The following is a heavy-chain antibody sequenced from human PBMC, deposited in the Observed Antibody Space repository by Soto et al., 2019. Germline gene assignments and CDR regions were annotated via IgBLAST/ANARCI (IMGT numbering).Heavy chain of an antibody. CDR1: GDSITSGDYY. V-gene: IGHV4-30-4*01. CDR2: IFYSGST. D-gene: IGHD6-19*01. Sequence: QVQLQESGPGLVKPSQTLSLTCTVSGDSITSGDYYWSWVRQPPGKGLEWIGYIFYSGSTYYKASLKSRVTISLDMSRNQFSVKLTSVTAADTAVYYCARAEVAVAGSGWFDAWGHGTLVTVSS. J-gene: IGHJ5*01. CDR3: ARAEVAVAGSGWFDA.